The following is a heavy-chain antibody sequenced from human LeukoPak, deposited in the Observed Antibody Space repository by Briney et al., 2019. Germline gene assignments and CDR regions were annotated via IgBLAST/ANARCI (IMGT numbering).Heavy chain of an antibody. CDR1: GYTFTGYY. CDR3: AREGDYGGTYDC. J-gene: IGHJ4*02. Sequence: ASVKVSCKASGYTFTGYYMHWVRQAPGQGLEWMGWINPNGGGTNYAQKFQGRVTMTRDTSISTAYMELSRLRSDDTAVYYCAREGDYGGTYDCWGQGTLVTVSS. CDR2: INPNGGGT. D-gene: IGHD4-23*01. V-gene: IGHV1-2*02.